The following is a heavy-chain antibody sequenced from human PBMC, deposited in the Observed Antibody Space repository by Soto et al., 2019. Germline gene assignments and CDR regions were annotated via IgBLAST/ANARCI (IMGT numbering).Heavy chain of an antibody. CDR1: GGTFSSYA. Sequence: VKFSCKASGGTFSSYAISWVRQAPGQGLEWMGGIIPIFGTANYAQKFQGRVTITADESTSTAYMELSSLRSEDTAVYYCARGDPAYDSSGYYYYWGQGTMGTVSS. D-gene: IGHD3-22*01. CDR2: IIPIFGTA. J-gene: IGHJ1*01. V-gene: IGHV1-69*01. CDR3: ARGDPAYDSSGYYYY.